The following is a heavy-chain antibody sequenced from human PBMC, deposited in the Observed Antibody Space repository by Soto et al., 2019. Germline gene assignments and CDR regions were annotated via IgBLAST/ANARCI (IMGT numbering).Heavy chain of an antibody. CDR1: GYTFTSYG. J-gene: IGHJ6*02. V-gene: IGHV1-18*01. CDR2: ISAYNGNT. D-gene: IGHD3-10*01. Sequence: QVQLVQSGAEVKKPGASVKVSCKASGYTFTSYGISWVRQAPGQGLEWMGWISAYNGNTNYAQKLQGRVTMTTDTATSKAYMERGSLRSDDTAVYYCARDRLGSTMVRDRGGMDVWGQGTTVTVSS. CDR3: ARDRLGSTMVRDRGGMDV.